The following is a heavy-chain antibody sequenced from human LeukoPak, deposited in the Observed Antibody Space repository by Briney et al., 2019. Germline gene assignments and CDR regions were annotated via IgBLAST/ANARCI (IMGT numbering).Heavy chain of an antibody. CDR2: ISSSGSTI. CDR3: AREGGGYSYGCDY. J-gene: IGHJ4*02. CDR1: GFTFSDYY. D-gene: IGHD5-18*01. V-gene: IGHV3-11*01. Sequence: GRSLRLSCAASGFTFSDYYMSWIRQAPGKGLEWVSYISSSGSTIYYADSAKRRFPISRDNAKNSLHLQMSGLRAEDTAVYYCAREGGGYSYGCDYWGQGTLVTVSS.